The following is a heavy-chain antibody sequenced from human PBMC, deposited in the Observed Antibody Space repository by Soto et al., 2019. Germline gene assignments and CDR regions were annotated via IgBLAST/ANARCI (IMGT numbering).Heavy chain of an antibody. Sequence: VGSLRLSCAASGFTFSSYGMHWVRQAPGKGLEWVAVIWYDGSNKYYADSVKGRFTISRDNSKNTLYLQMNSLRAEDTAVYYCARDESGLRFLEWLGYYYYYGMDVWGQGTTVTVSS. D-gene: IGHD3-3*01. CDR2: IWYDGSNK. V-gene: IGHV3-33*01. CDR3: ARDESGLRFLEWLGYYYYYGMDV. J-gene: IGHJ6*02. CDR1: GFTFSSYG.